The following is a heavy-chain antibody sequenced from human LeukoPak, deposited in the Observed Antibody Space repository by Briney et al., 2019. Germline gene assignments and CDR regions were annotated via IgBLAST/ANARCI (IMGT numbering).Heavy chain of an antibody. CDR1: GYTFTSYG. CDR3: VRVIVASYYYDSSGYYSLFDY. Sequence: HGASVKVSCKASGYTFTSYGISWVRQAPGQGLEWMGWISAYNGNTNYAQKLQGRVTMTTDTSTSTAYMELRSLRSDDTAVYYCVRVIVASYYYDSSGYYSLFDYWGQGTLVTVSS. V-gene: IGHV1-18*01. D-gene: IGHD3-22*01. J-gene: IGHJ4*02. CDR2: ISAYNGNT.